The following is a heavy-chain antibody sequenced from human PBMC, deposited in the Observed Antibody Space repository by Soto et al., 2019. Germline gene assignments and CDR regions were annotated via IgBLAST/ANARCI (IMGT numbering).Heavy chain of an antibody. CDR1: GYTFTSYA. Sequence: SVKVSCKASGYTFTSYAISWVRQAPGQGLEWMGGIIPIFGTANYAQKFQGRVTITADKSTSTAYMELSSLRSEDTAVYYCARGRYYGSGSYGDYWGQGTLVTVS. CDR3: ARGRYYGSGSYGDY. D-gene: IGHD3-10*01. V-gene: IGHV1-69*06. J-gene: IGHJ4*02. CDR2: IIPIFGTA.